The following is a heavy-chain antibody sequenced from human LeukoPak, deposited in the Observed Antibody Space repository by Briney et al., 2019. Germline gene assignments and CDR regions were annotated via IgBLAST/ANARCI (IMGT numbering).Heavy chain of an antibody. CDR1: GGSISSGSYF. D-gene: IGHD6-6*01. CDR2: IYTSGST. Sequence: PSQTLSLTCTVSGGSISSGSYFWSWIRQPAGKGLEWIVRIYTSGSTNYNPSLKSRVTVSLDTSRNQFSLELTSVTAADTAVYYCAREGYSSSSGFGYWGQGTLVTVSS. CDR3: AREGYSSSSGFGY. V-gene: IGHV4-61*02. J-gene: IGHJ4*02.